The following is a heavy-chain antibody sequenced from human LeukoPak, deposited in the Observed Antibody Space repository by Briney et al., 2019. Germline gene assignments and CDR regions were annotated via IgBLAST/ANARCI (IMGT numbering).Heavy chain of an antibody. D-gene: IGHD4-17*01. CDR2: IIPIFGTA. CDR1: GYTFTSYG. J-gene: IGHJ4*02. Sequence: SVKVSCKASGYTFTSYGISWVRQAPGQGLEWMGRIIPIFGTANYAQKFQGRVTIPPDESTSTAYMELSSLRSEDTAVYYCARDGGGLRYAGPLDYWGQGTLVTVSS. V-gene: IGHV1-69*13. CDR3: ARDGGGLRYAGPLDY.